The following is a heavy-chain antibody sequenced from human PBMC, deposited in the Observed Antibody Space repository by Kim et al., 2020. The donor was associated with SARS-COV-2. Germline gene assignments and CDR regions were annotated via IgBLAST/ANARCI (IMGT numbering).Heavy chain of an antibody. Sequence: GGSLRLSCAASGFTFDDYAMHWVRQAPGKGLEWVSGISWNSGSIGYADSVKGRFTISRDNAKNSLYLQMNSLRAEDTALYYCAKVRGMVRGPLDYWGQGTLVTVSS. CDR1: GFTFDDYA. CDR3: AKVRGMVRGPLDY. D-gene: IGHD3-10*01. CDR2: ISWNSGSI. V-gene: IGHV3-9*01. J-gene: IGHJ4*02.